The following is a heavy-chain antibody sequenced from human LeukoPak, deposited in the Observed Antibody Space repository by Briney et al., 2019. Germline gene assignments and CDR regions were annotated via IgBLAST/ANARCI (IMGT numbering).Heavy chain of an antibody. Sequence: GGSLRLSCAASGFTFSDYTMNWVRQAPGKGLEWVSSISSSSSYIYFADSVRGRFTISRDNAKNSVYLPMNSLREDDTAVYYCARNLGDGAFDIWGQGTMVTISS. CDR1: GFTFSDYT. J-gene: IGHJ3*02. CDR3: ARNLGDGAFDI. CDR2: ISSSSSYI. D-gene: IGHD1-26*01. V-gene: IGHV3-21*01.